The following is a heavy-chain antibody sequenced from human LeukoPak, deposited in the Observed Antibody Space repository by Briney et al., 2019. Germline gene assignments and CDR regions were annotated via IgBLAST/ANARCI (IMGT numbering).Heavy chain of an antibody. CDR2: IYHSGRT. CDR1: SYSISSGYY. J-gene: IGHJ2*01. V-gene: IGHV4-38-2*01. Sequence: SDTLALICAVSSYSISSGYYWGWIRQPPGKGLEWIGRIYHSGRTYYNPSLKSRVTISVDTPKNQFSLTLSSVTAADTAVYYCARFRGYYDSSGYYYVRGGYVDLWGRGTLVTVSS. D-gene: IGHD3-22*01. CDR3: ARFRGYYDSSGYYYVRGGYVDL.